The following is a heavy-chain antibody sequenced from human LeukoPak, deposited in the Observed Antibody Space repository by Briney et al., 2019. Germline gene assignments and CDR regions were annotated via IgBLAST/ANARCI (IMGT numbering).Heavy chain of an antibody. CDR3: AGRYDSSGFSINYYYAMDV. CDR1: GFTFNTYS. J-gene: IGHJ6*02. Sequence: PGGSLRLSCAASGFTFNTYSMNWVRQAPGKGLEWASSISSTGRYMYYSDSVKGRFTISRDNAKNSLYLQMNGLSAEDTAVYYCAGRYDSSGFSINYYYAMDVWGQGTTVTVSS. CDR2: ISSTGRYM. V-gene: IGHV3-21*01. D-gene: IGHD3-22*01.